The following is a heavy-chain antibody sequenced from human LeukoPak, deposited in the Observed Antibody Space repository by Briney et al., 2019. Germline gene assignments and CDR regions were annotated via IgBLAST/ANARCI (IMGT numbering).Heavy chain of an antibody. CDR1: RFTFSSFL. CDR3: ARDGYSYGYGAESAIDY. V-gene: IGHV3-21*04. J-gene: IGHJ4*02. D-gene: IGHD5-18*01. Sequence: GGSLRLSCAASRFTFSSFLMNWVRQAPGKGLEWVSSISSSFGFKYYAGSVKGRFTISRDNAKNSLYLQMNSLRAEDTAVYYCARDGYSYGYGAESAIDYWGQGTLVTVSS. CDR2: ISSSFGFK.